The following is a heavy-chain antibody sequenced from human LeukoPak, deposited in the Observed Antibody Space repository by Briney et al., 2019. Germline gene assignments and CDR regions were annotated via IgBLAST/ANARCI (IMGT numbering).Heavy chain of an antibody. CDR2: ISSSGGTT. D-gene: IGHD3-22*01. J-gene: IGHJ4*02. CDR1: GFTFRNYE. Sequence: GGSLRLSCAGSGFTFRNYEMNWVRQAPGKGLEWVSCISSSGGTTYYADSVKGRFTISRDNAKNSLYLEMNSLRAEDTAVYYCARDNYYDSSGIFDYWGQGTLVTVSS. V-gene: IGHV3-48*03. CDR3: ARDNYYDSSGIFDY.